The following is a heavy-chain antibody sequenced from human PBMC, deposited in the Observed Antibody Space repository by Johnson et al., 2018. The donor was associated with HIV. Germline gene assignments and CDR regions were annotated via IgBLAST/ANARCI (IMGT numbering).Heavy chain of an antibody. D-gene: IGHD3-10*01. CDR1: GFTFSSYG. V-gene: IGHV3-30*18. Sequence: QMQLVESGGGVVQPGRSLRLSCAASGFTFSSYGMHWVRQVPGKGLEWVAVISYDGSNKYYADSVKGRFTISRDNSKNTLYLQMNSLRAEDTALYYCAKSTQASIVRESGPYGAFDIWGQGTMVTVSS. CDR3: AKSTQASIVRESGPYGAFDI. J-gene: IGHJ3*02. CDR2: ISYDGSNK.